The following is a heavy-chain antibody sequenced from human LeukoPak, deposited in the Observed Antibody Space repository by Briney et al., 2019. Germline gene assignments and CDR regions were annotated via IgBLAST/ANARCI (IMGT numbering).Heavy chain of an antibody. CDR2: IKQDGSEK. CDR1: GFTFSSYW. J-gene: IGHJ4*02. CDR3: AKRGVVIRVILVGFHREAYYFDS. Sequence: GGSLRLSCAASGFTFSSYWMSWVRQAPGKGLEWVANIKQDGSEKYYVDSVKGRFTISRDNAKNSLYLQMNSLRAEDTAVYFCAKRGVVIRVILVGFHREAYYFDSWGQGALVTVSS. D-gene: IGHD2-21*01. V-gene: IGHV3-7*03.